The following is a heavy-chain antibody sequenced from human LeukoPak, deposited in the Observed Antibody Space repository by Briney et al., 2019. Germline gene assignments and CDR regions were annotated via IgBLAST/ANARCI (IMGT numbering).Heavy chain of an antibody. CDR2: ISGSGGST. V-gene: IGHV3-23*01. J-gene: IGHJ3*02. Sequence: GGSLRLSCAASGFTFSSYEMNWVRQAPGKGLEWVSAISGSGGSTYYADSVKGRFTISRDNSKNTLCLQMNSLRAEDTAVYYCAKYLVVVITHGAFDIWGQGTMVTVSS. CDR1: GFTFSSYE. CDR3: AKYLVVVITHGAFDI. D-gene: IGHD3-22*01.